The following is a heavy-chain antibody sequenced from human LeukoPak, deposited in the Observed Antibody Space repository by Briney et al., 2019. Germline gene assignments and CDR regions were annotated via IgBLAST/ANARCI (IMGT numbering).Heavy chain of an antibody. D-gene: IGHD3-22*01. CDR3: ATITSMRVVLIS. Sequence: SGGSLRLSCAASGFTFSSFDMTWVRQAPGKGLEWVSTISVSATNTYYADSVKGRFTISRDNSKNTLYLQMNSLRADGTAVYYCATITSMRVVLISWGQGTLVTVSS. V-gene: IGHV3-23*01. J-gene: IGHJ1*01. CDR2: ISVSATNT. CDR1: GFTFSSFD.